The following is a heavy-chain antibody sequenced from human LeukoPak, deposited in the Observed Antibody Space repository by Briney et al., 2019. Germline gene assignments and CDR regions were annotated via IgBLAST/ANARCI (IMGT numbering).Heavy chain of an antibody. CDR2: ISGSSSYI. Sequence: GGSLRLSCAASGFTVSNNYMNWVRQAPGKGLEWVSSISGSSSYIYYADSVKGRFTISRDNAKNSLYLQMNSLRAEDTAVYYCARDSAAMALLGMDVWGQGTTVTVSS. J-gene: IGHJ6*02. D-gene: IGHD5-18*01. CDR1: GFTVSNNY. V-gene: IGHV3-21*01. CDR3: ARDSAAMALLGMDV.